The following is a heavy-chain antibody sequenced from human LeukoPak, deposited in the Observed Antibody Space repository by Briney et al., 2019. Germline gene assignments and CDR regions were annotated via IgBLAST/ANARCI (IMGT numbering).Heavy chain of an antibody. CDR1: GFTFSNYA. CDR2: ISGSGGST. D-gene: IGHD1-26*01. V-gene: IGHV3-23*01. CDR3: AKDRGGNYLFYLDY. J-gene: IGHJ4*02. Sequence: GGSLRLSCAVSGFTFSNYAMTWVRQAPGKGLEWVSGISGSGGSTYYADSVKGRFTISRDNSKNTLYLQMNSLRAEDTAVYYCAKDRGGNYLFYLDYWGQGTLVTVSS.